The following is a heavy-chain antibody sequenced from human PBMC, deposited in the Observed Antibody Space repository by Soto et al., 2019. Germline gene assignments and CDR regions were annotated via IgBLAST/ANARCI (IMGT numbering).Heavy chain of an antibody. D-gene: IGHD5-12*01. CDR3: ARRRDGYQSLDY. Sequence: QLQLQESGPGLVKPSETLSLTCSVSGGSIRTNYYWGWIRQPPGKGLEWIGSIYYSGSTYYNPSLKSRVTISVDTSRNQFSLKLSSVTAADTAVYYCARRRDGYQSLDYWGQGTLVTVSS. V-gene: IGHV4-39*01. J-gene: IGHJ4*02. CDR2: IYYSGST. CDR1: GGSIRTNYY.